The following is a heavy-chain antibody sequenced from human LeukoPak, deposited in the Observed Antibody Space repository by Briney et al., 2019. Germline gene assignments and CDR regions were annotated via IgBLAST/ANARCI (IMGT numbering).Heavy chain of an antibody. J-gene: IGHJ4*02. V-gene: IGHV1-69*02. CDR1: GGSFSSYT. D-gene: IGHD6-6*01. Sequence: SVKVSCKASGGSFSSYTISWVRQAPGQGLEWMGRIIPILGIANYAQKFQGRVTITADKSTSTAYMELSSLRSEDTAVYSCASLPSIESNWGQGTLVTVSS. CDR2: IIPILGIA. CDR3: ASLPSIESN.